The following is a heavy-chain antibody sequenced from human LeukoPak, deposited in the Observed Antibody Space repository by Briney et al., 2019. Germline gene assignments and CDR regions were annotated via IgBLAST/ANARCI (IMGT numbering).Heavy chain of an antibody. CDR3: ARGEMITFGGVIVISTFDI. V-gene: IGHV1-2*02. CDR1: GYTFTGYY. Sequence: ASVKVSCKTSGYTFTGYYIQWVRQAPGLGLEWMGYINPTSGGTNYAQEFQGRVTMTRDTSISTAYMELSRLTSDDTAVYYCARGEMITFGGVIVISTFDIWGQGTMVTVS. D-gene: IGHD3-16*02. J-gene: IGHJ3*02. CDR2: INPTSGGT.